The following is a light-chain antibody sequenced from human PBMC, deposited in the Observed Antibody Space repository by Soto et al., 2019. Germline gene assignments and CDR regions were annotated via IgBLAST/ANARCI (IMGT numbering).Light chain of an antibody. V-gene: IGKV1-9*01. CDR1: QGIANF. Sequence: DIQLTQSPSFLSASVGDKVTITCRASQGIANFLAWFQQKPGRAPNLLICTAATLQGGVPSRFSGSGSGTEFTLTITSLQAEDFATYYCQQFYAFPRTFGQGTKVDIK. CDR2: TAA. J-gene: IGKJ1*01. CDR3: QQFYAFPRT.